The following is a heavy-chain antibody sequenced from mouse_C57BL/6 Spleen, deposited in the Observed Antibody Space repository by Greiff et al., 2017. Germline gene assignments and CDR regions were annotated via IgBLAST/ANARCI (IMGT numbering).Heavy chain of an antibody. CDR1: GYTFTSYW. V-gene: IGHV1-69*01. J-gene: IGHJ4*01. CDR2: IDPSDSYT. CDR3: ARRGIYYYGSRRYYAMDY. D-gene: IGHD1-1*01. Sequence: VQLQQPGAELVMPGASVKLSCKASGYTFTSYWMHWVKQRPGQGLEWIGEIDPSDSYTNYNQKFKGKSTLTVDKSSSTAYMQLSSLTSEDSAVYYCARRGIYYYGSRRYYAMDYWGQGTSVTVSS.